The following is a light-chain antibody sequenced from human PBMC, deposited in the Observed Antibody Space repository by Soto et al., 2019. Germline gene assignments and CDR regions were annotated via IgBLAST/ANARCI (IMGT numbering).Light chain of an antibody. CDR3: QQYSRHWT. CDR2: DAS. Sequence: DIRMTQSPATLSASVGDRVVITCRASQSISKWLAWYQQKPGRAPNFLIYDASTLESGVPSRFSGSGSGTEFTLTITNLQPDDFATFYCQQYSRHWTFGQGTKVAIK. J-gene: IGKJ1*01. V-gene: IGKV1-5*01. CDR1: QSISKW.